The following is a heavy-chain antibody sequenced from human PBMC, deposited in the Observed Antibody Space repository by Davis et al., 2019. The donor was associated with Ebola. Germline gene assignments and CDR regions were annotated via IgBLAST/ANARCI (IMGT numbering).Heavy chain of an antibody. V-gene: IGHV3-15*01. CDR3: SIVGIVPQADIIGRKRQFYYYMDGRKRQDYYYMDV. D-gene: IGHD1-26*01. CDR1: GFAFSHAW. Sequence: GESLKISCAGSGFAFSHAWMSWVRQAPGKGLEWVGRINSKIDGETTDYAAPVKGRFIISRDDSTNTLYLQMYSLKTEDTALYYCSIVGIVPQADIIGRKRQFYYYMDGRKRQDYYYMDVWGKGTTVTVSS. J-gene: IGHJ6*03. CDR2: INSKIDGETT.